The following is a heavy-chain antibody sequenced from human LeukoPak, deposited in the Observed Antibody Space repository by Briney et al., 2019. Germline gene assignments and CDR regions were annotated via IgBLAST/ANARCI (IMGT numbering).Heavy chain of an antibody. CDR2: IGGRGGST. J-gene: IGHJ5*02. D-gene: IGHD3-16*01. V-gene: IGHV3-23*01. CDR1: GFRFSDFT. Sequence: GGSLRLSCAASGFRFSDFTMTWVRQAPGKGPEWVSAIGGRGGSTYYADFLAGRFIISRDNSKDMVYLQMNSLKVDDTATYYCGKEGGAWGQGTKVTVSS. CDR3: GKEGGA.